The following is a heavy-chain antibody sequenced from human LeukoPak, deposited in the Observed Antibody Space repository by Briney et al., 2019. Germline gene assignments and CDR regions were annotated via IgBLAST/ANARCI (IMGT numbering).Heavy chain of an antibody. D-gene: IGHD6-19*01. CDR1: GFTFSSYA. CDR3: ARGGIAVAGTSPGLDY. V-gene: IGHV3-30*04. CDR2: ISYDGSNK. Sequence: GGFLRLSCAASGFTFSSYAMHWVRQAPGKGLEWVAVISYDGSNKYYADSVKGRFTISRDNSKNTLYLQMNSLRAEDTAVYYCARGGIAVAGTSPGLDYWGQGTLVTVSS. J-gene: IGHJ4*02.